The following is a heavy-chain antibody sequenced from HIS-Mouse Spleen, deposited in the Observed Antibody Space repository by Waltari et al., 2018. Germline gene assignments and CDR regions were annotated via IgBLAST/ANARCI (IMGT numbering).Heavy chain of an antibody. D-gene: IGHD6-19*01. Sequence: QVTLRESGPALVKPTQTLTLTCTFSGFSLSTSGMFVSLIRPPPGKALEWLARIDWDDDKYYSTSLKTRLTISKDTSKNQVVLTMTNMDPVDTATYYCARIAEGYSSGWYAFDYWGQGTLVTVSS. V-gene: IGHV2-70*15. CDR3: ARIAEGYSSGWYAFDY. CDR1: GFSLSTSGMF. CDR2: IDWDDDK. J-gene: IGHJ4*02.